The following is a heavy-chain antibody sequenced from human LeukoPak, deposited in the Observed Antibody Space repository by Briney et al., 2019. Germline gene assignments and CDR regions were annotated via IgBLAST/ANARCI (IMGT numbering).Heavy chain of an antibody. Sequence: GGSLRLSCAASGFTFSSYWMTWVRQAPGKGLEWVANIKQDGSQKYYVDSVKGRFTISRDNAKNSLYLQMNSVRAEDTAVYYCAKGGGAASDWGQGTLVIVSS. CDR1: GFTFSSYW. J-gene: IGHJ4*02. D-gene: IGHD1-26*01. CDR3: AKGGGAASD. V-gene: IGHV3-7*01. CDR2: IKQDGSQK.